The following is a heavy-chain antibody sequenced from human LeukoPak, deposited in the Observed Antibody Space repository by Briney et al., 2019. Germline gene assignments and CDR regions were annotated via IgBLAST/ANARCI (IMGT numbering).Heavy chain of an antibody. CDR3: SNFQTVGVKPFEH. V-gene: IGHV3-21*06. D-gene: IGHD1-26*01. CDR2: ISPDSNFI. J-gene: IGHJ5*02. Sequence: GGSLRLSCASSGFTFSTDGMNWVRQAPGKGLEWVSSISPDSNFIPQADSVKGRFTISRDNAENLLYLQMESLRVEDTAVYYCSNFQTVGVKPFEHWGQGTLVTVSS. CDR1: GFTFSTDG.